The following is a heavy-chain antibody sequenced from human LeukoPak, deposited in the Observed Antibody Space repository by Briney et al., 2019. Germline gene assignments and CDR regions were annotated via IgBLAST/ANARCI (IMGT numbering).Heavy chain of an antibody. J-gene: IGHJ4*02. CDR3: AKDNSASWPYYFDS. V-gene: IGHV3-53*05. D-gene: IGHD2-2*01. CDR2: IYSSVT. Sequence: GGSLRLSCTVSGFTVSSNSMSWVRQAPGKGLEWVSFIYSSVTHYSDSVKGRFTISRDNSKNSLFLQMNSLTIEDTAFYYCAKDNSASWPYYFDSWGQGTLVTVSS. CDR1: GFTVSSNS.